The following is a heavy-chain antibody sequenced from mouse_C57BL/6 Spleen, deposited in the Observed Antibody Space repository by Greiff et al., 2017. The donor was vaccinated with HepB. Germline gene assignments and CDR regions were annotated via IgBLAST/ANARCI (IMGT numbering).Heavy chain of an antibody. CDR3: TRPPYGSSLDY. CDR1: GYTFTDYE. Sequence: QVQVQQSGAELVRPGASVTLSCKASGYTFTDYEMHWVKQTPVHGLEWIGAIDPETGGTAYNQKFKGKAILTADKSSSTAYMELRSLTSEDSAVYYCTRPPYGSSLDYWGQGTTLTVSS. CDR2: IDPETGGT. D-gene: IGHD1-1*01. J-gene: IGHJ2*01. V-gene: IGHV1-15*01.